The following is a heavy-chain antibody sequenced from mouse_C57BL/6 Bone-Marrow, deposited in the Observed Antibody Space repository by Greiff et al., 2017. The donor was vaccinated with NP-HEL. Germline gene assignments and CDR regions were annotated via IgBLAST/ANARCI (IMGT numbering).Heavy chain of an antibody. D-gene: IGHD1-1*01. Sequence: VQLQQSGPELVKPGASVKIPCKASGYTFTDYNMDWVKQSPGKSLEWIGDINPNNGGTIYNQKFKGKATLTVDKSSSTAYMELRSLTSEDTAVYYCARGDYYGSSWSDWYFDGWGTGTTVTVSS. V-gene: IGHV1-18*01. CDR2: INPNNGGT. CDR3: ARGDYYGSSWSDWYFDG. CDR1: GYTFTDYN. J-gene: IGHJ1*03.